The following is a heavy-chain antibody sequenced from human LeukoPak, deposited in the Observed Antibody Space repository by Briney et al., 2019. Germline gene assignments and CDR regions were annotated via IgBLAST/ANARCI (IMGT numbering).Heavy chain of an antibody. J-gene: IGHJ4*02. CDR1: GGSFSGYY. V-gene: IGHV4-34*01. D-gene: IGHD6-13*01. Sequence: SETLSLTCAVYGGSFSGYYWSWIRQPPGKGLEWIGEINHSGSTNYNPSLKSRVTISVDTSKNQFSLKLSSVTAADTAVYYCARVVAAAVSLWGQGTLVTVSS. CDR3: ARVVAAAVSL. CDR2: INHSGST.